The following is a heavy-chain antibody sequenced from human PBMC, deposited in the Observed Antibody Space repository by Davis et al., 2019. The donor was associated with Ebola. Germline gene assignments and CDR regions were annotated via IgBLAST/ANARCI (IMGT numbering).Heavy chain of an antibody. V-gene: IGHV6-1*01. CDR2: TYYRSKWFV. D-gene: IGHD3-22*01. Sequence: MPSETLSLTCAISGDSVSSNSAAWNWIRQSPSRDLEWLGRTYYRSKWFVDYALSVKSRITIKPDTSKNQFSLQLTSVTPEDTAVYYCARDPPYDQGYDYWGQGILVTVSS. J-gene: IGHJ4*02. CDR1: GDSVSSNSAA. CDR3: ARDPPYDQGYDY.